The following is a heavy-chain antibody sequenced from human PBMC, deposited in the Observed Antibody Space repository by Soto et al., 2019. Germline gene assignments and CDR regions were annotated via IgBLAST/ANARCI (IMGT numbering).Heavy chain of an antibody. CDR3: ASLGAYYQSLDP. J-gene: IGHJ5*02. D-gene: IGHD3-22*01. CDR1: GGTISGYY. Sequence: PSDTPSLTSTASGGTISGYYWSWIRQPPGKGLEWIGYVWYDGSTHYNPSLKSRVTISLDTSKNQFSLKRSSVPAAETAVYYCASLGAYYQSLDPWGPRTLVTVSS. V-gene: IGHV4-59*07. CDR2: VWYDGST.